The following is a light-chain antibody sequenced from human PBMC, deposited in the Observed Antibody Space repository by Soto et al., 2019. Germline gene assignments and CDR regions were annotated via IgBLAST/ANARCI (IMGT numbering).Light chain of an antibody. Sequence: QSALTQPASVSGSPGQSITISCTGTDSDVGGYDYVSWYQHHPGKAPKLMIYDVSYRPSGVSNRFSGSKSGNTASLTISGLQAEDEADYYCSSYTSSITVIFGGGTKLTV. CDR1: DSDVGGYDY. CDR2: DVS. V-gene: IGLV2-14*03. CDR3: SSYTSSITVI. J-gene: IGLJ2*01.